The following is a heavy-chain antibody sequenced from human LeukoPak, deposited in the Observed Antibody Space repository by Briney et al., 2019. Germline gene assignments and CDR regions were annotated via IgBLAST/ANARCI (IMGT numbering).Heavy chain of an antibody. Sequence: PSETLSLTCAVSGGSISSGGYSWSWIRQPPGKGLEWIGEINHSGSTNYNPSLKSRVTISVDTSKNQFSLKLSSVTAADTAVYYCARGRVGATPGNWFDPWGQGTLVTVSS. J-gene: IGHJ5*02. CDR1: GGSISSGGYS. D-gene: IGHD1-26*01. V-gene: IGHV4-34*01. CDR2: INHSGST. CDR3: ARGRVGATPGNWFDP.